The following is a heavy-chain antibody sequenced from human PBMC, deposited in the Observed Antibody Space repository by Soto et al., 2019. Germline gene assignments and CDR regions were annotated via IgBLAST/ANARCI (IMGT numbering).Heavy chain of an antibody. D-gene: IGHD6-19*01. CDR1: GFTFSSYW. CDR2: INSDGITT. J-gene: IGHJ4*02. V-gene: IGHV3-74*01. CDR3: VRGSSGWYGVDS. Sequence: EVLLVESGGGLVQPGGSLRLSCAASGFTFSSYWMHWVRHDPGKGLVWVSRINSDGITTNYADSVKGRFTISRDNAKNTLHLHMSSLRAEDTAVYYCVRGSSGWYGVDSWGQGTLVTVSS.